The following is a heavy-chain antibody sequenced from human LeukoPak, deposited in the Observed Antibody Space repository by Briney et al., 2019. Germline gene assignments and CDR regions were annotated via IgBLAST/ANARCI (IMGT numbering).Heavy chain of an antibody. CDR3: ARGYSSSWYEGGWFDP. V-gene: IGHV1-69*05. D-gene: IGHD6-13*01. CDR2: IIPIFGTA. J-gene: IGHJ5*02. Sequence: ASVKVSCKASGGTFSSYAISWVRQAPGQGLEWMGGIIPIFGTANYAQKFQGRVTMTRNTSISTAYMELSSLRSEDTAVYYCARGYSSSWYEGGWFDPWGQGTLVTVSS. CDR1: GGTFSSYA.